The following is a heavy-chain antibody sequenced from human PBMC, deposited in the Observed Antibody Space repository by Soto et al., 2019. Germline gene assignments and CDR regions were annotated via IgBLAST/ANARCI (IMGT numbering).Heavy chain of an antibody. D-gene: IGHD6-13*01. CDR3: AKDSWYFDL. CDR2: IGTRGSTT. V-gene: IGHV3-48*03. J-gene: IGHJ4*02. Sequence: GGSLRLSCAASGLTFSRCEMNWVRQAPGKGLEWLSYIGTRGSTTYYADSVKGRFTISRDNAKSSLFLQMNSLRVEDTGVYYCAKDSWYFDLWSQGSQVTVSS. CDR1: GLTFSRCE.